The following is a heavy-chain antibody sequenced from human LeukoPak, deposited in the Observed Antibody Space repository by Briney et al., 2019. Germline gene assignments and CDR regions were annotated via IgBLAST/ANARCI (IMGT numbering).Heavy chain of an antibody. D-gene: IGHD3-10*01. V-gene: IGHV4-34*01. CDR3: ARRSGSGSYYPYNWFDP. CDR1: GFTFSTYW. CDR2: INHSGST. Sequence: GSLRLSCAASGFTFSTYWMSWVRQPPGKGLEWIGEINHSGSTNYNPSLKSRVTISVDTSKNQFSLKLSSVTAADTAVYYCARRSGSGSYYPYNWFDPWGQGTLVTVSS. J-gene: IGHJ5*02.